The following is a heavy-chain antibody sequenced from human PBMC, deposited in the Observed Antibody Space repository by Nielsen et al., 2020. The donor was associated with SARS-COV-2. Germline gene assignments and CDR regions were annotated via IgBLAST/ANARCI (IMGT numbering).Heavy chain of an antibody. Sequence: SETLSLTCSISGGSMNFFYWSWIRQPPGKGLDWIGYMYYSGSAKYKSSLKSRVTISLDTSKNQISLRLISVTAADTAVYFCARGAGASSGPLDYWGQGALVTVSS. CDR2: MYYSGSA. D-gene: IGHD6-19*01. CDR1: GGSMNFFY. V-gene: IGHV4-59*01. CDR3: ARGAGASSGPLDY. J-gene: IGHJ4*02.